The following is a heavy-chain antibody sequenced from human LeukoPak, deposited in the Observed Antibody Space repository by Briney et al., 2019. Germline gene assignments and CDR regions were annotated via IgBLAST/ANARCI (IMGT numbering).Heavy chain of an antibody. CDR3: ARVRNDSSGYYYYYYYMDV. D-gene: IGHD3-22*01. Sequence: GGSLRLSCAASGFTFITFSDAWMSWIRQAPGKGLEWISYISTSGSTIYYADSVKGRFTISRDNAKNSLYLQMNSLRAEDTAVYYCARVRNDSSGYYYYYYYMDVWGKGTTVTVSS. J-gene: IGHJ6*03. CDR2: ISTSGSTI. CDR1: GFTFITFSDAW. V-gene: IGHV3-11*01.